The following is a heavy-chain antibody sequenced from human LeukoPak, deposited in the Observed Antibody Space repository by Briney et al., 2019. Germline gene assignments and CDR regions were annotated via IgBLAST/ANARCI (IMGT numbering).Heavy chain of an antibody. CDR2: IYYSGST. CDR3: ASPAVVAGDFDY. D-gene: IGHD6-19*01. Sequence: SETLSLTCTVSGGSISSSSYYWGWIRQPPGKGLEWIGSIYYSGSTYYNPSLKSRVTISVDTSKNQFSLKLSSVTAADTAVYYCASPAVVAGDFDYWGQGTLVTVSS. V-gene: IGHV4-39*01. CDR1: GGSISSSSYY. J-gene: IGHJ4*02.